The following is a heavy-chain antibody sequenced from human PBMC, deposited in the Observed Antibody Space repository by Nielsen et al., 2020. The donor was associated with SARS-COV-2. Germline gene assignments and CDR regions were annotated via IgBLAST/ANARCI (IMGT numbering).Heavy chain of an antibody. CDR2: IDTNIGKP. Sequence: ASVKVSCKASGGTFSSYAISWVRQAPGQGLEWMGWIDTNIGKPTPAQGFTGRFVFSSDTSVSTASLQISTLRAEDTAAYYCARENSGPGGTASYGMDLWGQGTTVTVSS. V-gene: IGHV7-4-1*02. CDR3: ARENSGPGGTASYGMDL. D-gene: IGHD3-10*01. J-gene: IGHJ6*02. CDR1: GGTFSSYA.